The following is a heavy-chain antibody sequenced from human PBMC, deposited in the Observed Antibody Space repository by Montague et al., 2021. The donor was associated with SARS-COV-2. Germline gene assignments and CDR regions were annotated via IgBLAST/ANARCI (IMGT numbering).Heavy chain of an antibody. CDR3: ARRGLHSSSWEYYYYGMDD. V-gene: IGHV4-34*01. J-gene: IGHJ6*02. Sequence: SETLSLTCGVYGGSFSGYYWSWIRQPPGKGLEWIGEINHSGSTNYNPSLKSRVTISVDTSKNQFSLKLSSVTAADTAVYYCARRGLHSSSWEYYYYGMDDWGQGTTVTVSS. D-gene: IGHD6-13*01. CDR2: INHSGST. CDR1: GGSFSGYY.